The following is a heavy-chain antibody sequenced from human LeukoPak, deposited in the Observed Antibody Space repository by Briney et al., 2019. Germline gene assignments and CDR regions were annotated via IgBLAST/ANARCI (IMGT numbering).Heavy chain of an antibody. CDR2: INWNGGST. J-gene: IGHJ5*02. CDR3: ARVGPLGATSPQNWFDP. CDR1: GFTFDDYG. V-gene: IGHV3-20*04. D-gene: IGHD1-26*01. Sequence: GGSLRLSCAASGFTFDDYGMSWVRQAPGKGLEWVSGINWNGGSTGYADSVKGRFTISRDNAKNSLYLQMNSLRAEDTALYYCARVGPLGATSPQNWFDPWGQGTLVTVSS.